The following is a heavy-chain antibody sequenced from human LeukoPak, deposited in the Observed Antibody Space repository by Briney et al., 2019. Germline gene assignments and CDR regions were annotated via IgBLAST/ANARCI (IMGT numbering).Heavy chain of an antibody. CDR2: MNPNSGNT. V-gene: IGHV1-8*02. Sequence: GASVKDSCTASGYTFTSYYMHWVRPATGQGLEWMGWMNPNSGNTGYAQKFQGRVTMTRNTSISTAYMELSSLRSEDTAVYYCARSDSSGHIWGQGTMVTVSS. CDR1: GYTFTSYY. CDR3: ARSDSSGHI. J-gene: IGHJ3*02. D-gene: IGHD3-22*01.